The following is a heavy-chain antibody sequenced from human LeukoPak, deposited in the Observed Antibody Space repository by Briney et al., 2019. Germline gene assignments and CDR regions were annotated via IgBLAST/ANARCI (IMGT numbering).Heavy chain of an antibody. CDR3: AREMGVVTAHGIDV. D-gene: IGHD4-23*01. V-gene: IGHV4-39*02. CDR2: IYYSGST. Sequence: SETLSLTCIVSGGSISSISSNNYHWGWIRQPPGKGLEWIGGIYYSGSTYYNPSLKSRVTISVDTSKNQFSLKLSSVTAADTALYYCAREMGVVTAHGIDVWGQGTTVTVSS. J-gene: IGHJ6*02. CDR1: GGSISSISSNNYH.